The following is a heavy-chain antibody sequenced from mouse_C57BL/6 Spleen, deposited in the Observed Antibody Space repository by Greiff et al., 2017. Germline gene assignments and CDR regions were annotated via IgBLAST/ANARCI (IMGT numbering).Heavy chain of an antibody. CDR1: GFSLTSYG. D-gene: IGHD1-1*01. CDR3: ARIFTTGGATGDY. V-gene: IGHV2-2*01. J-gene: IGHJ2*01. CDR2: IWSGGST. Sequence: VKLMESGPGLVQPSQSLSITCTVSGFSLTSYGVHWVRQSPGKGLEWLGVIWSGGSTDYNAAFISRLSISKDNSKSQVFFKMNILQADDTAIYYCARIFTTGGATGDYGGQGTTLTVSS.